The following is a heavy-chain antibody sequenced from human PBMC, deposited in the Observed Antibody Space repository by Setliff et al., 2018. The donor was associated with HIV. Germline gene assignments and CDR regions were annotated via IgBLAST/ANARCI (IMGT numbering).Heavy chain of an antibody. Sequence: GESLKISCKGSGYSFASYWIGWVRQMPGKGLEWMGIIYPDDSDTRYSPSFQGQVTISADKSISTAYLQWSSLKASDTAMYYCARRYYDFWSGYPFDYWGQGTLVTVSS. J-gene: IGHJ4*02. V-gene: IGHV5-51*01. D-gene: IGHD3-3*01. CDR1: GYSFASYW. CDR2: IYPDDSDT. CDR3: ARRYYDFWSGYPFDY.